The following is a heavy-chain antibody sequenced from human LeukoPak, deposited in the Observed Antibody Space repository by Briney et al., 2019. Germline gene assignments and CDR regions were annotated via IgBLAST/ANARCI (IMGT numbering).Heavy chain of an antibody. CDR2: ISSSSSYI. V-gene: IGHV3-21*01. J-gene: IGHJ3*02. Sequence: GGSLRLSCAASGFTFSYYAMHWVRQAPGKGLEWVSSISSSSSYIYYADSVKGRFTISRDNAKNSLYLQMNSLRAEDTAVYYCARPYSSGWSLGAFDIWGQGTMVTVSS. D-gene: IGHD6-19*01. CDR1: GFTFSYYA. CDR3: ARPYSSGWSLGAFDI.